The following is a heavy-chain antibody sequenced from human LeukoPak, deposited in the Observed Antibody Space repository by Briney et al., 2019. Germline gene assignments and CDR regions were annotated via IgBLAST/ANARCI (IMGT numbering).Heavy chain of an antibody. Sequence: SETLSLTCTVSGGSISSYYWSWIRQPPGKGLEWIGYIYYSGSTNYNPSLKSRVTISVDTSKNQFSLKLSSVTAADTAVYYCARMTVTSDAFDIWGQGTMVTVS. J-gene: IGHJ3*02. CDR3: ARMTVTSDAFDI. CDR2: IYYSGST. CDR1: GGSISSYY. D-gene: IGHD4-17*01. V-gene: IGHV4-59*01.